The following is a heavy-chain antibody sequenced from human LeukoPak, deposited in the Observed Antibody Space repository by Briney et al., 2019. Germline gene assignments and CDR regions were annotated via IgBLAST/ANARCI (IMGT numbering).Heavy chain of an antibody. CDR2: ISRKGGST. Sequence: GGSLRLSCAASGFTFSSYAMHWVRQAPGKGLEYVSGISRKGGSTYSANSVKGRFTISRDNSKNTLYLQMGSLRAEDMAVYYCARDYYDSSGYVEPVNAFDIWGQGTTVTVSS. CDR3: ARDYYDSSGYVEPVNAFDI. CDR1: GFTFSSYA. D-gene: IGHD3-22*01. V-gene: IGHV3-64*01. J-gene: IGHJ3*02.